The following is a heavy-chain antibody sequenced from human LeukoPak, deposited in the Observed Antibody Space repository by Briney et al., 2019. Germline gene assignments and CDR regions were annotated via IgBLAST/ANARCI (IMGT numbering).Heavy chain of an antibody. D-gene: IGHD3-3*01. CDR2: INWNGGST. CDR1: GFTFDDYG. J-gene: IGHJ3*02. Sequence: PGGSLRLSCAASGFTFDDYGMSWVRQTPGKGLEWVSGINWNGGSTGYADSVKGRFTISRDNAKNSLYLQMNSLRAEDTAFYYCARARITIFGVVIRDAFGIWGQGTMVTVSS. V-gene: IGHV3-20*04. CDR3: ARARITIFGVVIRDAFGI.